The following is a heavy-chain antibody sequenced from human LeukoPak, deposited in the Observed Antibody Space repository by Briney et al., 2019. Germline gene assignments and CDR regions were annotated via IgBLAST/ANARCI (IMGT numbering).Heavy chain of an antibody. Sequence: GGSLRLSCAASGFTFSSYAMSWVRQAPGKGLEWVSAISGSGGSTYYADSVKGRCTISRDNPQNTVSLQMNSLRAEDTAVYYCAKISGGSGWYFDLWGLGTLVTVSS. V-gene: IGHV3-23*01. J-gene: IGHJ2*01. CDR2: ISGSGGST. CDR3: AKISGGSGWYFDL. D-gene: IGHD4-23*01. CDR1: GFTFSSYA.